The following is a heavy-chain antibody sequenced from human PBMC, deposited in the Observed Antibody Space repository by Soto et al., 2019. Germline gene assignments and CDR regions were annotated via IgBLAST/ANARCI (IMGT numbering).Heavy chain of an antibody. Sequence: ASETLSLTCAVDGGSFSGYYWSWIRQPTGKGLEWIGEINHSGSTNYNPSLKSRVTISVDTSKNQFSLKLSSVTAADTAVYYCARASGDYDDAFDIWGQGTMVTV. CDR3: ARASGDYDDAFDI. CDR2: INHSGST. D-gene: IGHD4-17*01. V-gene: IGHV4-34*01. CDR1: GGSFSGYY. J-gene: IGHJ3*02.